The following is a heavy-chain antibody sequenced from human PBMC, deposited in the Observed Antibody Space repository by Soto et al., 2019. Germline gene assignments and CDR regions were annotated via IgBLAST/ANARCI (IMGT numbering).Heavy chain of an antibody. CDR1: GGTFSSYT. CDR3: ARDRLAYGMDV. Sequence: QVQLVQSGAEVKKPGSSVKVSCKASGGTFSSYTISWVRQAPGQGLEWMGRIIPILGIANYAQKFQGRVTITADKSTSTGYMALSSLRSEDTAVYYCARDRLAYGMDVWGQGTTVTVSS. J-gene: IGHJ6*02. V-gene: IGHV1-69*08. D-gene: IGHD6-25*01. CDR2: IIPILGIA.